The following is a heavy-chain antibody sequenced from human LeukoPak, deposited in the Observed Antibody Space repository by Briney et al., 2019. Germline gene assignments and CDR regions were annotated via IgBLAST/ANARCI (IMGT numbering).Heavy chain of an antibody. V-gene: IGHV3-33*01. D-gene: IGHD3-16*02. CDR3: ARELSVWGSYRYPFDY. Sequence: PGRSLRLSCAASGFTFSSYGMHWVRQAPGKGLEWVAVIWYDGSNKYYADSVKGRFTISRDNSKNTLYLQMNSLRAEDTAVYYCARELSVWGSYRYPFDYWGQGTLVTVSS. J-gene: IGHJ4*02. CDR2: IWYDGSNK. CDR1: GFTFSSYG.